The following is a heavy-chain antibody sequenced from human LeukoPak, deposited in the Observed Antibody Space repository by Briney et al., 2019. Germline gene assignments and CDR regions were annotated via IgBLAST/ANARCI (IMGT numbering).Heavy chain of an antibody. Sequence: GGSLRLSCAASGFTFSSFWMSWVRQAPGKGLEWVANIKQDGFDKYYVDSVKGRFTISRDNAKNSLHLQMNSLRAEDTALYYCAKDIGGLTEGMDVWGQGTTVTVSS. CDR2: IKQDGFDK. CDR1: GFTFSSFW. D-gene: IGHD3-16*01. V-gene: IGHV3-7*03. J-gene: IGHJ6*02. CDR3: AKDIGGLTEGMDV.